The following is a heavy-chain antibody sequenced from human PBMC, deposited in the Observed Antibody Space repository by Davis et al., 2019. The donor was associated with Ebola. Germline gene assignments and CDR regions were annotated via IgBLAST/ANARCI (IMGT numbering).Heavy chain of an antibody. J-gene: IGHJ4*02. CDR3: AKYPGRSSADY. V-gene: IGHV3-30*18. D-gene: IGHD6-19*01. CDR1: GFTFSSYA. Sequence: GESLKISCAASGFTFSSYAMSWVRQAPGKGLEWVAVISYDGSNKYYADSVKGRFTISRDNSKNTLYLQMNSLRAEDTAVYYCAKYPGRSSADYWGQGTLVTVSS. CDR2: ISYDGSNK.